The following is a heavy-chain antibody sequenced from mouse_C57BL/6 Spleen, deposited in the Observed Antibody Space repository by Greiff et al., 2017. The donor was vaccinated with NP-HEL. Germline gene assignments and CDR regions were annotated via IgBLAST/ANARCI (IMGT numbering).Heavy chain of an antibody. J-gene: IGHJ1*03. Sequence: VQLQQSGPELVKPGASVKISCKASGYSFTGYYMNWVKQSPEKSLEWIGEINPSTGGTTYNQKFKAKATLTVDESSSTAYMQLKSLTSEDSAVYYCARYDSSYWYFDVWGTGTTVTVSS. D-gene: IGHD2-12*01. CDR1: GYSFTGYY. CDR2: INPSTGGT. V-gene: IGHV1-42*01. CDR3: ARYDSSYWYFDV.